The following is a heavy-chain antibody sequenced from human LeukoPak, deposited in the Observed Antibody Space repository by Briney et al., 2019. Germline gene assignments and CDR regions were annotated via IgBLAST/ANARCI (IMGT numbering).Heavy chain of an antibody. Sequence: SETLSLTCAVYGGSFSGYYWSWIRQPPGKGLEWTGEINHSGSTNYNPSLKSRVTISVDTSKNQFSLKLSSVTAADTAVYYCASHMRKYNYYDSSGYFDYWGQGTLVTVSS. D-gene: IGHD3-22*01. J-gene: IGHJ4*02. CDR2: INHSGST. CDR1: GGSFSGYY. V-gene: IGHV4-34*01. CDR3: ASHMRKYNYYDSSGYFDY.